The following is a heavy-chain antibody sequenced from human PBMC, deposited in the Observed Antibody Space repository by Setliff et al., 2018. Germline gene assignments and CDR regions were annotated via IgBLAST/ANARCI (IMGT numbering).Heavy chain of an antibody. Sequence: SETLSLTCAVSGGSISTDPYFWTWIRQHPVKGLEWIGYISNSGRTSYNPSLYSRITVSLDRSKTQFSLQLTSVTAADTAMYYCARVAYPNGGSCRYFDNWGQGTLVTVSS. CDR3: ARVAYPNGGSCRYFDN. D-gene: IGHD2-15*01. CDR1: GGSISTDPYF. CDR2: ISNSGRT. J-gene: IGHJ4*02. V-gene: IGHV4-31*11.